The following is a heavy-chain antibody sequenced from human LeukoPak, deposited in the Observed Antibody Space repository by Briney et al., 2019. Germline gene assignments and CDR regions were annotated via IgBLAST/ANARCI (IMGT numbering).Heavy chain of an antibody. CDR1: GGSISSYY. V-gene: IGHV4-59*01. D-gene: IGHD6-13*01. Sequence: KSSETLSLTCTVSGGSISSYYWSWIRQPPGKGLEWIGYIYYSGSTNYNPSLKSRVTISVDTSKNQFSLKLSSVTAADTAVYYCARVPIIAAAGSYWYFDLWGRGTLVTVSS. J-gene: IGHJ2*01. CDR2: IYYSGST. CDR3: ARVPIIAAAGSYWYFDL.